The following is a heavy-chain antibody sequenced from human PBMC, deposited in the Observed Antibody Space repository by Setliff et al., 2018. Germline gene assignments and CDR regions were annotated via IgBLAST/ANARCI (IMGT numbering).Heavy chain of an antibody. Sequence: GGSLRLSCSASGFTFSSLWMAWVRQAPGKGLEWVANINQGGSDQFYVESVKGRFTISRDNAKNSLYLQMNSLRAEDTAVYYCARDVFDFRTGQAGPWGQGTLVTVSS. D-gene: IGHD3-3*01. CDR2: INQGGSDQ. CDR3: ARDVFDFRTGQAGP. J-gene: IGHJ5*02. V-gene: IGHV3-7*01. CDR1: GFTFSSLW.